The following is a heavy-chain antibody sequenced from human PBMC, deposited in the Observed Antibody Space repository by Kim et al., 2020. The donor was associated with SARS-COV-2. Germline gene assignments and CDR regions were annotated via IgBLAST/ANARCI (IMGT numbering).Heavy chain of an antibody. J-gene: IGHJ4*02. Sequence: SETLSLTCTVSGGSISSSSYYWGWIRQPPGKGLEWIGSIYYSGSTYYNPSLKSRVTISVDTSKNQFSLKLSSVTAADTAVYYCASGYGSGSYFLFNYWGQGTLVTVSS. CDR1: GGSISSSSYY. D-gene: IGHD3-10*01. V-gene: IGHV4-39*01. CDR3: ASGYGSGSYFLFNY. CDR2: IYYSGST.